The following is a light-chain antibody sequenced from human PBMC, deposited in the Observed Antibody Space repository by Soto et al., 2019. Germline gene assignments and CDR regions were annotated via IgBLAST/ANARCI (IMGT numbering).Light chain of an antibody. CDR1: QSVINNY. CDR2: GAF. V-gene: IGKV3-20*01. CDR3: QQYGSSPRVT. J-gene: IGKJ5*01. Sequence: EIVLTQSPGTLSLSPGERATLSCRASQSVINNYLAWYQQKPGQAPRLLIYGAFSRATGIPDRFSGGGSGTDFTLTISRLEPEDFAVYYCQQYGSSPRVTFGQGTRLEIK.